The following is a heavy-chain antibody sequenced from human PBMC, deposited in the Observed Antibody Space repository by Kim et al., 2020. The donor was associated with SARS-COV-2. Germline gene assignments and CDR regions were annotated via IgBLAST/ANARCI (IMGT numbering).Heavy chain of an antibody. CDR3: ASTGYSSSWYVSH. D-gene: IGHD6-13*01. V-gene: IGHV4-39*01. J-gene: IGHJ4*02. Sequence: YHPSLKSRVTRSVDTPKNQFSLKLSSVTAADTAVYYCASTGYSSSWYVSHWGQGALVTVSS.